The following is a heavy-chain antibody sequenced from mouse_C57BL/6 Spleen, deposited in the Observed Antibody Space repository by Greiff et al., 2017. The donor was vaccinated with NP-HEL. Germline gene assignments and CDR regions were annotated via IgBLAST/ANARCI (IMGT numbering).Heavy chain of an antibody. CDR3: AKPFFITTVVATDYAMDY. CDR1: GFSLTSYG. D-gene: IGHD1-1*01. J-gene: IGHJ4*01. Sequence: VQLQQSGPGLVAPSQSLSITCTVSGFSLTSYGVSWVRQPPGKGLEWLGVIWGDGSTNYHSALISRLSISKDNSKSQVFLKLNSLQTDDTATYYCAKPFFITTVVATDYAMDYWGQGTSVTVSS. V-gene: IGHV2-3*01. CDR2: IWGDGST.